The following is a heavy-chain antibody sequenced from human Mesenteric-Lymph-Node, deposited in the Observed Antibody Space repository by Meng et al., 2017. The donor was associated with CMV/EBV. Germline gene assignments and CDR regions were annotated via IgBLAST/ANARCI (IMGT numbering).Heavy chain of an antibody. D-gene: IGHD3-22*01. CDR3: ARDQAYYDSSGYYYD. CDR1: GFTFSSYS. J-gene: IGHJ4*02. Sequence: GGSLRLSCAASGFTFSSYSMNWVRQAPGKGLEWVSSISSSSSYIYYADSVKGRFTISRDNAKNSLYLQMNSLRAEDTAVYYCARDQAYYDSSGYYYDWGQGTLVTVSS. V-gene: IGHV3-21*01. CDR2: ISSSSSYI.